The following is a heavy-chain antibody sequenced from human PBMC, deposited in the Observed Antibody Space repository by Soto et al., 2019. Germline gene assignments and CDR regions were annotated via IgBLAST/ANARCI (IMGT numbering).Heavy chain of an antibody. V-gene: IGHV3-23*01. CDR2: ISGSGGST. CDR1: GFTFSSYA. CDR3: AKGLYSSGPLGLYYFDY. J-gene: IGHJ4*02. D-gene: IGHD6-19*01. Sequence: VQLLESGGGLVQPGGSLRLSCAASGFTFSSYAMSWVRQAPGKGLEWVSAISGSGGSTYYADSVKGRFTISRDNSKNTLYLQMNSLRAEDTAVYYCAKGLYSSGPLGLYYFDYWGQGTLVTVSS.